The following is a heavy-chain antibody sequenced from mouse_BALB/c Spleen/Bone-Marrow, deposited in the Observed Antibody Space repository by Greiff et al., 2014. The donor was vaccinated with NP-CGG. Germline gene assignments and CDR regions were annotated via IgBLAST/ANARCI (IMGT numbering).Heavy chain of an antibody. V-gene: IGHV1-80*01. J-gene: IGHJ4*01. CDR3: ARGVPMDY. CDR1: GYAFGSYW. Sequence: QVQLQQPGAELVRPGSSVRISCKASGYAFGSYWMNWGKRRPGQGLEWIGQIYPGDGDTNYNGKFKGRATLTADKSSSTAYMQLSSLTSEDSAVYFCARGVPMDYWGQGTSVTVSS. CDR2: IYPGDGDT.